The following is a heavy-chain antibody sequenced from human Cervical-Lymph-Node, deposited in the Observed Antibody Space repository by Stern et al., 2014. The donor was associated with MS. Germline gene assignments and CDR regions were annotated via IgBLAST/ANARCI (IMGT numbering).Heavy chain of an antibody. J-gene: IGHJ4*02. CDR1: GYTFSRYS. Sequence: VQLVESGAEVKKPGASVKVSCEASGYTFSRYSMHWVRQAPGQGLEWMGMINPSDGSTNYAQKFQGRVTMTRDTSTSTVYMELNSLRSDDTAVYYCARDAHGDSLDYWGQGTLVTVSS. CDR3: ARDAHGDSLDY. D-gene: IGHD4-17*01. V-gene: IGHV1-46*01. CDR2: INPSDGST.